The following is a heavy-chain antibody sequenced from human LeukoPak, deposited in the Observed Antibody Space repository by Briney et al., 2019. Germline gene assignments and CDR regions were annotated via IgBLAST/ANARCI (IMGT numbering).Heavy chain of an antibody. CDR1: GFTFSSYA. J-gene: IGHJ4*02. CDR2: ISGSGGST. Sequence: GGSLRLSCAASGFTFSSYAMSWVRQAPGKGLEWVSAISGSGGSTYYADSVKGRFTISRDNSKDTLYLQMNSLRAEDTAVYYCAKVPPSDILTGYIDYWGRGALVTVSS. CDR3: AKVPPSDILTGYIDY. V-gene: IGHV3-23*01. D-gene: IGHD3-9*01.